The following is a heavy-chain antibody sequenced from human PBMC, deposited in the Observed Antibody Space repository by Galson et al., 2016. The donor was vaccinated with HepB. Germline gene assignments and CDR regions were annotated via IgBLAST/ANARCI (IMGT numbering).Heavy chain of an antibody. J-gene: IGHJ4*02. CDR3: ARNMLRAAYFDY. CDR1: GFTFSSSE. CDR2: ITGRRDFI. D-gene: IGHD2-15*01. Sequence: SPRLSCPASGFTFSSSEMNWPRQAPGKGLEWVSYITGRRDFIKYADSVKGRFTVSRDNAKNSVYLRMNSLRDEDTAVYFCARNMLRAAYFDYWSQGTLVTVSS. V-gene: IGHV3-48*02.